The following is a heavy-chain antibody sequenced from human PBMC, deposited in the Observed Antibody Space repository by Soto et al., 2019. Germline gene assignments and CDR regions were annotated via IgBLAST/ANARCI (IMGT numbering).Heavy chain of an antibody. J-gene: IGHJ6*02. CDR3: ARDVDMVRGVIANDYYYYGMDV. CDR2: IYYSGST. Sequence: PSETLSLTCTVSGGSISSGGYYWSWIRQHPGKGLEWIGYIYYSGSTYYNPSPKSRVTISVDTSKNQFSLKLSSVTAADTAVYYCARDVDMVRGVIANDYYYYGMDVWGQGTTVTVSS. D-gene: IGHD3-10*01. V-gene: IGHV4-31*03. CDR1: GGSISSGGYY.